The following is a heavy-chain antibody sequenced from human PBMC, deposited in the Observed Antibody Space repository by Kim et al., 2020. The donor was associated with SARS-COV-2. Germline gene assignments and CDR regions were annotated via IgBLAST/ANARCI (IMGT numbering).Heavy chain of an antibody. CDR1: GAYITNHY. Sequence: SETLSLTCTVSGAYITNHYWSWIRQPPGKGLEWIGNVYHSGSTSYNPSLKSRFTMSVETSKRKFSLQVTTVTAADTAIYYCVREGYFDGGSLFFDSWG. J-gene: IGHJ5*01. CDR2: VYHSGST. CDR3: VREGYFDGGSLFFDS. V-gene: IGHV4-59*11. D-gene: IGHD2-15*01.